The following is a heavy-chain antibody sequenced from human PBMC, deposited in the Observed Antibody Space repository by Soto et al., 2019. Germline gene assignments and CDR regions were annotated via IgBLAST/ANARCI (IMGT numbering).Heavy chain of an antibody. D-gene: IGHD3-22*01. Sequence: QVTLKESGPVLVKHTETLTLTCSVTGFSRSNARMGVSWIRQPPGQALEWLAHIFSNDDKAYSPSLKSRLTISKDTSKSQVVLTMTNMDPVDTATYYCTRIYDSSGSDFWGQGTPVTVSS. CDR2: IFSNDDK. J-gene: IGHJ4*02. V-gene: IGHV2-26*01. CDR3: TRIYDSSGSDF. CDR1: GFSRSNARMG.